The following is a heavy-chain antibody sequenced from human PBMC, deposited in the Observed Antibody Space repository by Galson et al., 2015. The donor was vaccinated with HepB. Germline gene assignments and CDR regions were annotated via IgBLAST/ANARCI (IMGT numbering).Heavy chain of an antibody. V-gene: IGHV1-2*06. D-gene: IGHD4-11*01. CDR2: INPNSGGT. Sequence: SVKVSCKASGYTFTGYYMHWVRQAPGQGLEWMGRINPNSGGTNYAQKFQGRVTMTRDTSISTAYMELSRLRSDDTAVYYCARVRSQTTPFFDPWGQGTLVTVSS. CDR3: ARVRSQTTPFFDP. CDR1: GYTFTGYY. J-gene: IGHJ5*02.